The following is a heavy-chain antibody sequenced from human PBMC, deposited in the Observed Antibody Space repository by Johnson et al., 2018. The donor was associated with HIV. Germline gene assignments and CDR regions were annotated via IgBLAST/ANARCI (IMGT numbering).Heavy chain of an antibody. J-gene: IGHJ3*01. Sequence: VQLVESGGGLIQPGGSLRLSCAASGFTFSNYDMYWVRQPTGKGLEWVSGLGTAGDTYYAGSLKGRFTISREDAKNSLYLQMNSLRAGDTAVYYCTRYGRDLVRRGSLDVWGKGTVVTSSS. CDR1: GFTFSNYD. CDR3: TRYGRDLVRRGSLDV. D-gene: IGHD3-10*02. V-gene: IGHV3-13*01. CDR2: LGTAGDT.